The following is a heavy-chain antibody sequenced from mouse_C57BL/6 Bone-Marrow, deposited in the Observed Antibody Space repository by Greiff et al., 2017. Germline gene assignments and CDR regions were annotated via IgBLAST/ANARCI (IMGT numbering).Heavy chain of an antibody. D-gene: IGHD1-1*01. V-gene: IGHV1-59*01. CDR3: ARETGYYYGSSPAWFAY. Sequence: QVQLQQPGAELVRPGTSVKLSCKASGYTFTSYWMHWVKQRPGQGLEWIGVIDPSDSYTNYNQKFKGKATLPVDTSSSTAYMQLSSLTSEDSAVYYCARETGYYYGSSPAWFAYWGQGTLVTVSA. CDR2: IDPSDSYT. CDR1: GYTFTSYW. J-gene: IGHJ3*01.